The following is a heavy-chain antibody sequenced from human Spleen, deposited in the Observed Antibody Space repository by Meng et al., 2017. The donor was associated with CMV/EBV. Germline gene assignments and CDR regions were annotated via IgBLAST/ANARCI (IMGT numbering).Heavy chain of an antibody. D-gene: IGHD3-22*01. CDR3: ARDLAPQSDYYDSSGYYYLPKGFDY. Sequence: WVRQAPGKRLECLSSIRSSSSSIYHAYSMKGRFTVSRDNAKNSVYLQMNSLRAEDTAVYYCARDLAPQSDYYDSSGYYYLPKGFDYWGQGTLVTVSS. V-gene: IGHV3-21*01. J-gene: IGHJ4*02. CDR2: IRSSSSSI.